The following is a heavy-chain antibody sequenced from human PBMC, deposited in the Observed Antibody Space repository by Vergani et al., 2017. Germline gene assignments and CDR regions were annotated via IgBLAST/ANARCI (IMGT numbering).Heavy chain of an antibody. CDR1: GGTFSSYA. CDR2: INPNSGGT. Sequence: QVQLVQSGAEVKKPGSSVKVSCKASGGTFSSYAISWVRQAPGQGLEWMGWINPNSGGTNYAQKFQGRVTMTRDTSISTAYMELSRLRSDDTAVYYCATDLRKQQLNYYYGMDVWGQGTTVTVSS. V-gene: IGHV1-2*02. CDR3: ATDLRKQQLNYYYGMDV. D-gene: IGHD6-13*01. J-gene: IGHJ6*02.